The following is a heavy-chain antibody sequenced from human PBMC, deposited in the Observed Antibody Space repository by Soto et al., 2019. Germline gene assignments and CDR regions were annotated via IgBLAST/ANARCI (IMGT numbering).Heavy chain of an antibody. CDR1: GFNFRLYE. V-gene: IGHV3-48*03. Sequence: GGSLRLSCPASGFNFRLYERHWVRKAPGKGLEWVSYISSSGLTTDYSAFAEGRFTISRDNAKDSLYLHLNSLRVGDTAVYYCARYGTRGDWWGLGTQVTVSS. CDR2: ISSSGLTT. J-gene: IGHJ5*01. CDR3: ARYGTRGDW. D-gene: IGHD3-10*01.